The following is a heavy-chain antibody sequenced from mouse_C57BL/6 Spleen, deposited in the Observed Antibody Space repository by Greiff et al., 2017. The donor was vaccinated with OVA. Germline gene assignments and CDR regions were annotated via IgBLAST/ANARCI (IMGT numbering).Heavy chain of an antibody. CDR1: GFNIKDDY. Sequence: EVQLQQSGAELVRPGASVKLSCTASGFNIKDDYMHWVKQRPEQGLEWIGWIDPENGDTEYASKFQGKATITADTSSNTAYLQLSSLTSEDTAVYYCTTRTTVVATADYYYAMDYWGQGTSVTVSS. CDR3: TTRTTVVATADYYYAMDY. CDR2: IDPENGDT. D-gene: IGHD1-1*01. V-gene: IGHV14-4*01. J-gene: IGHJ4*01.